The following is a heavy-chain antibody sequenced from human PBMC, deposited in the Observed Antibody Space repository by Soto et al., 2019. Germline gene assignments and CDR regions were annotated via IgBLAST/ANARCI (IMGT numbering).Heavy chain of an antibody. CDR3: ARRTDRVAQYYYYYYGMDV. D-gene: IGHD5-12*01. J-gene: IGHJ6*02. CDR1: GFTFSSYA. Sequence: PGGSLRLSCAASGFTFSSYAMHWVRQAPGKGLEWVAVISYDGSNKYYADSVKGRFTISRDNSKNTLYLQMNSLRAEDTAVYYCARRTDRVAQYYYYYYGMDVWGQGTTVTVSS. V-gene: IGHV3-30-3*01. CDR2: ISYDGSNK.